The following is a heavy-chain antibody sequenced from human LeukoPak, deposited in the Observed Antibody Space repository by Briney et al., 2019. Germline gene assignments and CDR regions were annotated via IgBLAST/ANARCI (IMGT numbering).Heavy chain of an antibody. CDR2: ISSRCSSI. Sequence: GGSLRLSCAASGFIFSDFEMNWVRQAPGKGPECVSYISSRCSSICYADSVRRQFNVSRDNAKSSLSLQMSSLRVEDTAIYYCVRELNDLTWGQGALVTVSS. D-gene: IGHD3-3*01. CDR3: VRELNDLT. CDR1: GFIFSDFE. J-gene: IGHJ5*02. V-gene: IGHV3-48*03.